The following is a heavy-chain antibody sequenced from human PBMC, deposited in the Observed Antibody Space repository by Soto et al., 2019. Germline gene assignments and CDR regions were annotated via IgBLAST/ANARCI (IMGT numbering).Heavy chain of an antibody. Sequence: QVRLLQSGAVAMKTGASVELSCEASGYSFTSHVIHWLRQAPGERLEWMGWIKPGTGATKYLQTLQDRVTISRDTSAKIVNLEMRSLRSEYTDVYYCARGYYYDSSGYYLDHWGKGTLVTVSS. D-gene: IGHD3-22*01. J-gene: IGHJ4*02. V-gene: IGHV1-3*01. CDR1: GYSFTSHV. CDR3: ARGYYYDSSGYYLDH. CDR2: IKPGTGAT.